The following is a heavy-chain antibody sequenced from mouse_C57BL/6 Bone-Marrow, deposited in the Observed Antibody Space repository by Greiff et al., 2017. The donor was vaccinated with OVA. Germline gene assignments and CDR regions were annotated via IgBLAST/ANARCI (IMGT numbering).Heavy chain of an antibody. CDR3: ARKPSSRSYWYFDV. CDR1: GFSLTSYA. CDR2: IWTGGGT. D-gene: IGHD1-1*01. J-gene: IGHJ1*03. Sequence: VQLQQSGPGLVAPSQSLSITCTVSGFSLTSYAISWVRQPPGKGLEWLGVIWTGGGTNYTSALKSRLSISKDNSKSQVFLKMNSLQTDDTARYYCARKPSSRSYWYFDVWGTGTTVTVSS. V-gene: IGHV2-9-1*01.